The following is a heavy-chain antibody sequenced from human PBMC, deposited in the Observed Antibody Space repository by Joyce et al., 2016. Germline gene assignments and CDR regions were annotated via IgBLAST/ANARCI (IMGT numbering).Heavy chain of an antibody. V-gene: IGHV3-66*02. J-gene: IGHJ6*02. CDR1: GFTFSSNY. D-gene: IGHD2-15*01. CDR3: ARDLVAMGYYGMDV. CDR2: IYSGDST. Sequence: EVQLVESGGGLVQPGGSLRLSCAASGFTFSSNYMSWVRQAPGKGLEWVSVIYSGDSTYYADSVKGRFTISRDNSKNTLYLQMNSLRAEDTAVYYCARDLVAMGYYGMDVWGQGTTVTVSS.